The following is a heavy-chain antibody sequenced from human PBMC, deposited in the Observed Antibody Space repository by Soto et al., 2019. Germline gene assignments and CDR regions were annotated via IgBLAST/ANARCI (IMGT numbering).Heavy chain of an antibody. V-gene: IGHV3-7*01. CDR3: ARNRDYAFDY. J-gene: IGHJ4*02. CDR1: GFMFSNYW. D-gene: IGHD4-17*01. CDR2: IKQDGSDK. Sequence: ESGGGLVQPGGSLRLSCAASGFMFSNYWMSWVRQAPGKGLEWVAIIKQDGSDKYYVDSVKGRFTISRDNAKNSLYLQMNSLRIEDAAVYYCARNRDYAFDYWGRGTLVTVSS.